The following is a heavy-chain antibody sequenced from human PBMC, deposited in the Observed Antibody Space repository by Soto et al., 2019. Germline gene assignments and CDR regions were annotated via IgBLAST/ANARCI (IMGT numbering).Heavy chain of an antibody. CDR1: GGSISSSSYY. D-gene: IGHD5-12*01. CDR2: IYYSGST. V-gene: IGHV4-39*01. Sequence: QLQLQESGPGLVKPSETLSLTCTVSGGSISSSSYYWGWIRQPPGKGLEWIGSIYYSGSTYYNPSLKSRVTISVDTSKNQFSLKLSSVTAADTAVYYCWTSRDGYNYGVYWYFDLWGRGTLVTVSS. CDR3: WTSRDGYNYGVYWYFDL. J-gene: IGHJ2*01.